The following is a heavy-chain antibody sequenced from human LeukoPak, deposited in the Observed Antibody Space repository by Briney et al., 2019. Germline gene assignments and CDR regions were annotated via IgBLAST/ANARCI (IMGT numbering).Heavy chain of an antibody. CDR2: INFDGSST. V-gene: IGHV3-74*01. CDR3: GRGGSGSSYFDY. Sequence: QPGDSLRLSCAASGFTLSNYWMHWVRQAPGKGLVCVARINFDGSSTNYAGSVRGRFTISRDNAKNTLYLQMNSLRGADTAVYYCGRGGSGSSYFDYWGQGTLVTVSS. J-gene: IGHJ4*02. CDR1: GFTLSNYW. D-gene: IGHD1-14*01.